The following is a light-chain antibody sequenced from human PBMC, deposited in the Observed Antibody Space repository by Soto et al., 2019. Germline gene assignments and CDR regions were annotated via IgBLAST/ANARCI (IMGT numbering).Light chain of an antibody. CDR1: QGISSY. Sequence: DIQLTQSPSFVSASVGDRVTITCRASQGISSYLAWYQQKPETAPKLLIYGASTLQSGVPSRFSGSGSGTEFTLTISSLQPEDFATYYCQRLNRYPTWTFGQGTKVEIK. J-gene: IGKJ1*01. CDR3: QRLNRYPTWT. CDR2: GAS. V-gene: IGKV1-9*01.